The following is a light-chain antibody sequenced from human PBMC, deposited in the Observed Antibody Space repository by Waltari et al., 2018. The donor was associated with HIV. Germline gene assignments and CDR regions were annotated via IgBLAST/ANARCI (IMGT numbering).Light chain of an antibody. Sequence: EIVLTQSPGTLSFSTGERATVPCRASQSVSSSYLAWYQQKPGQAPRLLIYGASSRATGIPDRFSGSGSGTDFTLTISRLEPEDFAMYFCQQYGSSPTWTFGQGTKVEIK. CDR2: GAS. CDR3: QQYGSSPTWT. V-gene: IGKV3-20*01. J-gene: IGKJ1*01. CDR1: QSVSSSY.